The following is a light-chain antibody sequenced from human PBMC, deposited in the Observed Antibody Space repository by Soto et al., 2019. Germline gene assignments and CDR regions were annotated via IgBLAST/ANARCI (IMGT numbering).Light chain of an antibody. V-gene: IGLV2-14*01. J-gene: IGLJ1*01. Sequence: QSALTQPASVSGSPGRSITISCSGTRSDIGSYNYVAWYQQLPGKTPKILIYGVSNRPSGVSSRFSGSKSGNTASLTISGLQAEDEADYYCISYTGSSTSYVFGSGTKVTVL. CDR2: GVS. CDR3: ISYTGSSTSYV. CDR1: RSDIGSYNY.